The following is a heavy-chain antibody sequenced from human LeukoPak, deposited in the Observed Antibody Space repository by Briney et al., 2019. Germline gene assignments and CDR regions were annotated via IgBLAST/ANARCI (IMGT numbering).Heavy chain of an antibody. CDR2: INTDGTVT. V-gene: IGHV3-74*01. Sequence: GGSLRPSCAASGFTLSKYWMLWVRQAPGKGLESVSRINTDGTVTTYADSVKGRFTVSRDNADNTMFLQMNSVRDEDTAVYYCATKQWLAPPPDSWGQGTPVTVSS. CDR1: GFTLSKYW. J-gene: IGHJ4*02. CDR3: ATKQWLAPPPDS. D-gene: IGHD6-19*01.